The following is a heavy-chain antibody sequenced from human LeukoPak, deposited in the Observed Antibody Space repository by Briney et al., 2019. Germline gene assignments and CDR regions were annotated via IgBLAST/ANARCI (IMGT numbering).Heavy chain of an antibody. Sequence: SETLSLTCTVSGGSISSYYWSWIRQPPGKGLEWIGYIYHSGSTNYNPSLKSRVTISVDTSKNQFSLKLSSVTAADTAVYYCARKMAFSGFDYWGQGTLVTVSS. J-gene: IGHJ4*02. V-gene: IGHV4-59*08. CDR2: IYHSGST. CDR1: GGSISSYY. CDR3: ARKMAFSGFDY. D-gene: IGHD5-24*01.